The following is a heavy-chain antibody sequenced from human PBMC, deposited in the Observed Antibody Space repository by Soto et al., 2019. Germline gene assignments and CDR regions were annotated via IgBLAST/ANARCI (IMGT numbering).Heavy chain of an antibody. CDR1: DYSFNTYW. CDR2: IYPGDSDT. D-gene: IGHD3-3*01. CDR3: ARQAIFGVIIIAFDI. J-gene: IGHJ3*02. Sequence: GESLKISCKGSDYSFNTYWIAWVRQMPGKGLEWMGIIYPGDSDTRYSPSFQGQVTISADKSISTAHLQWSSLKASDTAMYYCARQAIFGVIIIAFDIWGQGTMVTVSS. V-gene: IGHV5-51*01.